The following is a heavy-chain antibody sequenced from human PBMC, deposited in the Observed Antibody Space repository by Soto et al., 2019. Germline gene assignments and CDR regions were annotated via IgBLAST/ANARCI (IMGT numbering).Heavy chain of an antibody. CDR3: ARGRYGDY. J-gene: IGHJ4*02. V-gene: IGHV1-18*01. CDR1: GYAFTTYG. D-gene: IGHD1-1*01. CDR2: ISAHNGNT. Sequence: QVHLVQSGAEVKKPGASVKVSCKGSGYAFTTYGITWVRQAPGQGLEWMGWISAHNGNTNYGRKLQGRVPVTRDTSTSTAYMELRSLRSDDTAVYYCARGRYGDYWGQGALVTVSS.